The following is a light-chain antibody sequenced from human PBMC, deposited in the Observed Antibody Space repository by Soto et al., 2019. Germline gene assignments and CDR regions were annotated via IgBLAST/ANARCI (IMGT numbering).Light chain of an antibody. Sequence: QSVLTQPPSVSGAPGQRVTISCIGSISNIGAGYDVHWYQQFPGTAPKLLIHGNTNRPSGVPDRFSGFKSGTSASLAITGLQAEDEADYYCQSYDSSLINSVFGGGTKLTVL. CDR2: GNT. CDR1: ISNIGAGYD. V-gene: IGLV1-40*01. J-gene: IGLJ3*02. CDR3: QSYDSSLINSV.